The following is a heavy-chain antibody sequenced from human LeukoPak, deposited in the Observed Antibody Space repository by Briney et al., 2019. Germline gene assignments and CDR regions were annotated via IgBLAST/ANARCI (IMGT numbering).Heavy chain of an antibody. CDR1: GFTFSSYA. J-gene: IGHJ4*02. D-gene: IGHD6-13*01. CDR3: AREKTGIAAAGGAIGY. Sequence: PGGSLRLSCAASGFTFSSYAMHWVRQAPGKGLEWVAVISYDGSNKYYADSVKGRFTISRDNSKNTLYLQMNSLRAEDTAVYYCAREKTGIAAAGGAIGYWGQGTLVTVSS. V-gene: IGHV3-30*04. CDR2: ISYDGSNK.